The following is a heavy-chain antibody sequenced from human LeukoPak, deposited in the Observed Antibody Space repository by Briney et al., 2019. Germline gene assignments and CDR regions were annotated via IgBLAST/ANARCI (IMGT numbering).Heavy chain of an antibody. CDR1: GGTFSSYA. CDR3: AILGMSSSSSHYYYYMDV. J-gene: IGHJ6*03. D-gene: IGHD6-6*01. V-gene: IGHV1-69*13. Sequence: ASVKVSCKASGGTFSSYAISWVRQAPGQGLEWMGGIIPIFGTANYAQKFQGRVTITADESTSTAYMELSSLRSEDTAVYYCAILGMSSSSSHYYYYMDVWGKGTTVTVPS. CDR2: IIPIFGTA.